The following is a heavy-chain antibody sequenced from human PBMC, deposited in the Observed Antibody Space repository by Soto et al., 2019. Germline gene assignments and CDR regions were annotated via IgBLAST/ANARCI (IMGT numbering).Heavy chain of an antibody. Sequence: VHLLESGGGLVQPGGSLRLSCAASGFTFSDYSMSWVRQTPERGLEWVSTLTRGGTSYYADSVQGRFTISRDNSQNTVSLQMHSLRAEDTALYYCAKRATTVPTPGNYFDSWGQGTLVTVSS. CDR3: AKRATTVPTPGNYFDS. CDR1: GFTFSDYS. J-gene: IGHJ4*02. CDR2: LTRGGTS. D-gene: IGHD1-1*01. V-gene: IGHV3-23*01.